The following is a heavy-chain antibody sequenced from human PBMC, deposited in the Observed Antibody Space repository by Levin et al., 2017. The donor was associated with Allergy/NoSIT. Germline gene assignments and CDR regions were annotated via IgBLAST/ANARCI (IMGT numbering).Heavy chain of an antibody. Sequence: GGSLRLSCAASGFTFDDYAMHWVRQAPGKGLEWVSGISWNSGSIGYADSVKGRFTIPRDNAKNSLYLQMNSLRTEDTAFYYGARDNIGLPDAFDIWGQGTMVIVSS. J-gene: IGHJ3*02. CDR1: GFTFDDYA. CDR2: ISWNSGSI. V-gene: IGHV3-9*01. CDR3: ARDNIGLPDAFDI. D-gene: IGHD3-10*01.